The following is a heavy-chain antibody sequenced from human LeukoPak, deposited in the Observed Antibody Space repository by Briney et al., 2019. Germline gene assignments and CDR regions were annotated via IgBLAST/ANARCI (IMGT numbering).Heavy chain of an antibody. V-gene: IGHV3-30-3*01. J-gene: IGHJ4*02. CDR2: ISYDGGTK. CDR3: ARDPSGSGSDWPNWGFDY. CDR1: GFTFSAYA. Sequence: GGSLRLSCAASGFTFSAYAIHWVRQAPGKGLEWVAFISYDGGTKDYTDSVKGRFTISRDNSKNTLFLQMNSLRAEDTAVYYCARDPSGSGSDWPNWGFDYWSQGTLVTVSS. D-gene: IGHD1-26*01.